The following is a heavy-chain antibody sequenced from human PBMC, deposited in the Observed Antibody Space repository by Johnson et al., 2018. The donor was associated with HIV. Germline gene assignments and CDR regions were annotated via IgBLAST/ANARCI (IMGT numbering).Heavy chain of an antibody. CDR2: ISYDGSNK. V-gene: IGHV3-30*03. J-gene: IGHJ3*02. D-gene: IGHD2-8*02. CDR1: GFTFSSYG. CDR3: ARGGYCTGGLCLGDAFDI. Sequence: VQLVESGGGVVQPGRSLRLSCAASGFTFSSYGMHWVRQAPGKGLEWVAVISYDGSNKYYADSVRGRFTISRDNSKNSLYLQMNSLRAEDTALYYCARGGYCTGGLCLGDAFDIWGQGTIVTVSS.